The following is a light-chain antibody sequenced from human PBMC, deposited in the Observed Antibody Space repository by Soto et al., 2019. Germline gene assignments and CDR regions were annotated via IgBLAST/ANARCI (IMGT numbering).Light chain of an antibody. J-gene: IGLJ2*01. CDR1: SGHTSYA. CDR2: LNSDGSH. Sequence: QPVLTQSPSASASLGASVKLTCTLSSGHTSYAIAWHQQQPEKGPRYLMKLNSDGSHSKGDGIPDRFSGSSSGAERYLTISSLQSEDEADYYCQTWGTGIVVFCGGTKVTVL. V-gene: IGLV4-69*01. CDR3: QTWGTGIVV.